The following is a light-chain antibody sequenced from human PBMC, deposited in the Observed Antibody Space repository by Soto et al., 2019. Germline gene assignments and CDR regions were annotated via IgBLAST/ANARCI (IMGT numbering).Light chain of an antibody. Sequence: QSVLTQPPSASGTPGQSVTISCSGSSSNIGSNKVNWYQQPPGTAPKLLIYSNNPRPSGVPDRFSGSKSGTSASLAISGLQSEDEADYYCAAWDDSLNAVVFGGGTKLTVL. V-gene: IGLV1-44*01. CDR1: SSNIGSNK. J-gene: IGLJ2*01. CDR3: AAWDDSLNAVV. CDR2: SNN.